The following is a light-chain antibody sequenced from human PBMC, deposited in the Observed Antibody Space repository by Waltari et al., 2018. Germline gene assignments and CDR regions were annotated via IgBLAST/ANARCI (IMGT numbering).Light chain of an antibody. J-gene: IGLJ3*02. CDR3: SSYTSSSTWV. Sequence: WYKPHPGKAPKLMIYDVNKRPSGISNRFSGSKSGNTASLTISGLQAEDEADYYCSSYTSSSTWVFGGGTKLTVL. CDR2: DVN. V-gene: IGLV2-14*04.